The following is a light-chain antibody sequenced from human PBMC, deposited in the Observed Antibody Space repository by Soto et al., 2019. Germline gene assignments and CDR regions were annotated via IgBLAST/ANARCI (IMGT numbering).Light chain of an antibody. CDR2: GNT. V-gene: IGLV1-40*01. CDR1: NSNIGASYD. Sequence: QSVLTQPPSVSVAPGQRVTISCIGSNSNIGASYDVHWYLQLPGTAPKLLIYGNTNRPSGVPDRFSGSKSGSSASLAITGLQAEDEADYYCQSHDNSLHASVFGTGTKVTVL. J-gene: IGLJ1*01. CDR3: QSHDNSLHASV.